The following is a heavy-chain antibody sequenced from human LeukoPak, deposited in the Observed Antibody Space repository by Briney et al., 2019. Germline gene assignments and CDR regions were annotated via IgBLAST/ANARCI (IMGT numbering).Heavy chain of an antibody. D-gene: IGHD1-26*01. CDR3: ARDQRGEDGIVSGLGYDAFDI. CDR1: RFTFSSYW. V-gene: IGHV3-74*01. Sequence: GGSLRLSCAASRFTFSSYWMHWVRQAPGKGLVWVSRINSDGSSTSYADSGKGPFTISRDNAKNTLYLQMNSLRAEDTAVYYCARDQRGEDGIVSGLGYDAFDIWGQGTMVTVSS. CDR2: INSDGSST. J-gene: IGHJ3*02.